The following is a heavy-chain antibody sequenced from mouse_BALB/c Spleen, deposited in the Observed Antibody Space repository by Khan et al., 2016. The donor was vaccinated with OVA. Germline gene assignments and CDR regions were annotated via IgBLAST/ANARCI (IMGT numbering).Heavy chain of an antibody. CDR2: IRTYYGDS. Sequence: VQLQQSGAELVRPGVSVKISCKGSGYIFTDFSMHWVKRSHAKSLEWIGVIRTYYGDSIYNQNFKDKATLTVEKSPSTAYMELARLTPEDSAVWYCARGRGSDRFAYWGQGTLVTVSA. V-gene: IGHV1S137*01. J-gene: IGHJ3*01. CDR3: ARGRGSDRFAY. CDR1: GYIFTDFS. D-gene: IGHD1-1*02.